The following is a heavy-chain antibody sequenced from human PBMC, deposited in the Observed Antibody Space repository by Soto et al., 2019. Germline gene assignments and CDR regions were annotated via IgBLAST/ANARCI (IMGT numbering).Heavy chain of an antibody. CDR1: GYTFTSYG. J-gene: IGHJ5*02. Sequence: QVQLVQSGAEVKRPGASVKVSCKASGYTFTSYGISWVRQAPGQGLEWMGWINVYNGNTNYAQKFQDSVTMTRDTSTRTSNRDLRGLRSNDMAVYDCAGDIFWEGFGESNSRDPWGQGTLVTVSS. CDR2: INVYNGNT. V-gene: IGHV1-18*03. D-gene: IGHD3-10*01. CDR3: AGDIFWEGFGESNSRDP.